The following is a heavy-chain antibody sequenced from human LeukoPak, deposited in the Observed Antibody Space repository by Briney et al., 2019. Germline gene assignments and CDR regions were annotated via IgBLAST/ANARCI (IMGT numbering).Heavy chain of an antibody. CDR2: IAGSGDST. D-gene: IGHD3-3*01. CDR1: GFTFSSYA. J-gene: IGHJ4*02. V-gene: IGHV3-23*01. Sequence: QPGGSLRLSCAASGFTFSSYAMTWVRQAPGKGLEGVSTIAGSGDSTYYADSVKGRFSISRDNSKTTLYLQMNSLRAEDTAIYYCAKKDFGVVITSRPGGQGTLVTVSS. CDR3: AKKDFGVVITSRP.